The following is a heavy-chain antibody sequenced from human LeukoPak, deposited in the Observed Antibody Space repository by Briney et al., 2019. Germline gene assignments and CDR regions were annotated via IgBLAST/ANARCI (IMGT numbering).Heavy chain of an antibody. V-gene: IGHV1-2*02. CDR2: INPNSGGT. CDR1: GYTFTGYY. Sequence: ASVKVSCKASGYTFTGYYMHWVRQAPGQGLEWMGWINPNSGGTNYAQKFQGRVTMTRDTSISTAYMELSRLRSDDTAVYYCARDFLDTARFDPWGQGTLVTVSS. CDR3: ARDFLDTARFDP. D-gene: IGHD5-18*01. J-gene: IGHJ5*02.